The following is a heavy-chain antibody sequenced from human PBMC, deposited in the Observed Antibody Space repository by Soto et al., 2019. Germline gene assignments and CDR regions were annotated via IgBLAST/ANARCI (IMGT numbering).Heavy chain of an antibody. CDR3: ASFQIHTTVTTGGVV. J-gene: IGHJ4*02. Sequence: PGESLKISCKGSGYSFTSYWIGWVRQMPGKGLEWMGIIYPGYSDTRYSPSFQGQVTISADKSISTAYLQWSSLKASDTAMYYCASFQIHTTVTTGGVVWGQGTLVTVSS. D-gene: IGHD4-4*01. CDR2: IYPGYSDT. V-gene: IGHV5-51*01. CDR1: GYSFTSYW.